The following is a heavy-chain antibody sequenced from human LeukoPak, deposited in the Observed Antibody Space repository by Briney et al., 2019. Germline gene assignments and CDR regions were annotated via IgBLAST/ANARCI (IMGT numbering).Heavy chain of an antibody. CDR1: GDSVSSNTPT. Sequence: SQTLSLTCAISGDSVSSNTPTRNWIRRSPSRGLEWLGRTYYRPRWYNDYPISVKGRITINPDTSKNQFSLQLNSVTPEDTAVYYCAREELFAGMDVWGQGTTVTVSS. J-gene: IGHJ6*02. CDR2: TYYRPRWYN. V-gene: IGHV6-1*01. D-gene: IGHD1-7*01. CDR3: AREELFAGMDV.